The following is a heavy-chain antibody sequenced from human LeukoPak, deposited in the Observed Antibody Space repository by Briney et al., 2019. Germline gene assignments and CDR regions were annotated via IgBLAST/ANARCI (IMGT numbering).Heavy chain of an antibody. CDR3: ARGPYDYGDYWFYFDY. CDR2: INPSGGST. CDR1: GYTFTSYY. Sequence: ASVKVSCKASGYTFTSYYMHWVRQAPGQGLEWMGIINPSGGSTSYAQKFQGRVTMTRDTSTGTVYMELSSLRSEDTAVYYCARGPYDYGDYWFYFDYWGQGTLVTVSS. V-gene: IGHV1-46*01. J-gene: IGHJ4*02. D-gene: IGHD4-17*01.